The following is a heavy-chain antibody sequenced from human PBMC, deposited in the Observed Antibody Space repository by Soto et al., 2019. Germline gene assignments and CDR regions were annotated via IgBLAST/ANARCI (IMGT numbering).Heavy chain of an antibody. Sequence: SETLSLTCAVYGGSFSGYYWSWIRQPPGKGLEWIGEINHSGSTNYNPSLKSRVTISVDTSKNQFSLKLSSVTAADTAVYYCARGRYSIGWLQPHEFDYWGQGTLVTVSS. CDR1: GGSFSGYY. CDR2: INHSGST. V-gene: IGHV4-34*01. D-gene: IGHD6-19*01. J-gene: IGHJ4*02. CDR3: ARGRYSIGWLQPHEFDY.